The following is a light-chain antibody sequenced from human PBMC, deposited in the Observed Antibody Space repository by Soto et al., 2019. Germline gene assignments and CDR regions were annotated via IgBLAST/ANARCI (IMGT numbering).Light chain of an antibody. J-gene: IGKJ1*01. CDR1: QSLLHSNAYNY. V-gene: IGKV2-28*01. CDR2: LGS. CDR3: MQALQSWT. Sequence: DIVMTRSPLSLPVTPGEPASISCRSSQSLLHSNAYNYLDWYLQKPGQSPQLLIYLGSNRASGVPDRFSGSGSGTDFTLKISRVEAEDVGVYYCMQALQSWTFGQGTKVEIK.